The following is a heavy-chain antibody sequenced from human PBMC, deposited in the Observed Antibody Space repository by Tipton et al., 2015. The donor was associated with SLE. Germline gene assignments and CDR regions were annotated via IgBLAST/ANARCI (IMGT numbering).Heavy chain of an antibody. Sequence: TLSLTCAVSGYSISSGYYWGWIRQPPGKGLEWIGSIYHSGSTYYSPSLKSRVTISVDTSKNQFSLKLSSVTAADTAVYYCARGWIQLWDTFDYWGQGTLVTVSS. D-gene: IGHD5-18*01. J-gene: IGHJ4*02. CDR1: GYSISSGYY. CDR3: ARGWIQLWDTFDY. CDR2: IYHSGST. V-gene: IGHV4-38-2*01.